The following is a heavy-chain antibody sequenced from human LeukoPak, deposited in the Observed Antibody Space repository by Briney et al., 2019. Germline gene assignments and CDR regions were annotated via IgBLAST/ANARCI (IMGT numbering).Heavy chain of an antibody. CDR1: GFTFSSYS. V-gene: IGHV3-21*01. CDR3: ARDKPSVGVPPDY. D-gene: IGHD1-26*01. Sequence: GGSLRLSCAASGFTFSSYSMNWVRQAPGKGLEWVSSISSSSSYIYYADSVKGRFTISRDNAKNSLYLQMNSLRAEDTAVYYCARDKPSVGVPPDYWGQGTLVTVSS. CDR2: ISSSSSYI. J-gene: IGHJ4*02.